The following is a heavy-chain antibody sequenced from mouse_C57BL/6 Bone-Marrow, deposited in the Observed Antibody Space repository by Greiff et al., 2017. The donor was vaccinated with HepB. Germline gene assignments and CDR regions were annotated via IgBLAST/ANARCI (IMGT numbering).Heavy chain of an antibody. J-gene: IGHJ4*01. Sequence: EVKLQESGGGLVQSGRSLRLSCATSGFTFSDFYMEWVRQAPGKGLEWIAASRNKANDYTTEYSASVKGRFIVSRDTSQSILYLQMNALRAEDTAIYYCARDAGSPYAMDYWGQGTSVTVSS. CDR2: SRNKANDYTT. V-gene: IGHV7-1*01. CDR1: GFTFSDFY. CDR3: ARDAGSPYAMDY.